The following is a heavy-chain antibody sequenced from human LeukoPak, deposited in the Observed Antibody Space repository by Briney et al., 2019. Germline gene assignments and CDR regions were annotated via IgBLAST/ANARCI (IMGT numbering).Heavy chain of an antibody. V-gene: IGHV4-61*01. D-gene: IGHD3-16*01. CDR2: IYYSGST. Sequence: PSETLSLTCTVSGGSVSSGSYYWSWIRQPPGKGLEWIGYIYYSGSTNYNPSLKSRVTISVDTSKNQFSLKLSSVTAADTAVYYCARDQGGYGGYYYYYYGMDVWGQGTTVTVSS. CDR1: GGSVSSGSYY. J-gene: IGHJ6*02. CDR3: ARDQGGYGGYYYYYYGMDV.